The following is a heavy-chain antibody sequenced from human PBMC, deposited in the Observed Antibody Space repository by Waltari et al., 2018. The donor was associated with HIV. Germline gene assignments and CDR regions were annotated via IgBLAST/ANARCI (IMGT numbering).Heavy chain of an antibody. Sequence: EVQLVESGGGLVQPGRSLRLSCAASGFTFDDYAMHWVRQAPGKGREWGSGSTWNRNTIGYADSVKGRFTISRDNAKSSLYLQMSSLRAEDTAFYYCAKVSCSSASCYVGGAFDIWGQGTMVTVSS. CDR1: GFTFDDYA. CDR2: STWNRNTI. CDR3: AKVSCSSASCYVGGAFDI. D-gene: IGHD2-2*01. J-gene: IGHJ3*02. V-gene: IGHV3-9*01.